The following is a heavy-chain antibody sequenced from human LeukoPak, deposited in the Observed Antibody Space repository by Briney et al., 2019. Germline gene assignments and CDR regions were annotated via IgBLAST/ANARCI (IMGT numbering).Heavy chain of an antibody. V-gene: IGHV3-23*01. CDR1: GFTFSSYA. J-gene: IGHJ5*02. Sequence: GGSLRLSCAASGFTFSSYAMSWVRQAPGKGLEWVSAISGSGGSTYYADSVKGRFTISRDNSKNTLYLQMNSLRAEDTAVYYCAKDRGYCTNGVCSQPTNWFDPWGQGTLVTVSS. D-gene: IGHD2-8*01. CDR2: ISGSGGST. CDR3: AKDRGYCTNGVCSQPTNWFDP.